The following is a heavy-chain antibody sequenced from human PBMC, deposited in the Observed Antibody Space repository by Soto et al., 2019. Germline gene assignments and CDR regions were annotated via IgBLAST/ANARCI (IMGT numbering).Heavy chain of an antibody. D-gene: IGHD3-22*01. CDR3: AKDRDSSGYYYRNY. CDR1: GYTFTSYY. Sequence: ASVKVSCKASGYTFTSYYMNWVRQAPGQGLEWLGIINPSGGYTTYAQRFLGRVTMTSDTSTSTVHMELGSLTSEDTAVYYCAKDRDSSGYYYRNYWGQGTLVTVSS. CDR2: INPSGGYT. J-gene: IGHJ4*02. V-gene: IGHV1-46*01.